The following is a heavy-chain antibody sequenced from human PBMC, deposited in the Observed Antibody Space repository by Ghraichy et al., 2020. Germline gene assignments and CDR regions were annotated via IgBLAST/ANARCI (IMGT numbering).Heavy chain of an antibody. V-gene: IGHV4-31*01. CDR1: GGSISSGGYY. J-gene: IGHJ6*03. Sequence: SETLSLTCTVSGGSISSGGYYWIWLRQHPGQGLEWIRYIYYSGSPYYNPSLKSLVTISVDTSKNQFSLKLSSVTAADTAVYYCARVAGQLGSIGYYYYMDVWGKGTTVTVSS. CDR2: IYYSGSP. D-gene: IGHD6-6*01. CDR3: ARVAGQLGSIGYYYYMDV.